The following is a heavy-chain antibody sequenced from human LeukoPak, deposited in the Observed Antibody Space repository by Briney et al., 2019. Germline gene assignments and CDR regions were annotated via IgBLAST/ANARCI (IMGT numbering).Heavy chain of an antibody. CDR2: INHSGST. CDR1: GGSFSGYY. D-gene: IGHD4-23*01. Sequence: PSETLSHTCAVYGGSFSGYYWSWIRQPPGKGLEWIGEINHSGSTNYNPSLKSRVTISVDTSKNQFSLKLSSVTAADTAVYYCARGKGRWNNYFDYWGQGTLVTVSS. V-gene: IGHV4-34*01. CDR3: ARGKGRWNNYFDY. J-gene: IGHJ4*02.